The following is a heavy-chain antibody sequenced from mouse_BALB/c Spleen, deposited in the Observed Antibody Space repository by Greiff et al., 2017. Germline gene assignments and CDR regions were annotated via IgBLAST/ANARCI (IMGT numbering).Heavy chain of an antibody. J-gene: IGHJ3*01. Sequence: EVKLVESGGGLVQPGGSLKLSCAASGFTFSSYTMSWVRQTPEKRLEWVAYISNGGGSTYYPDTVKGRFTISRDNAKNTLYLQMSSLKSEDTAMYYCARHTRNSWFAYWGQGTLVTVSA. CDR3: ARHTRNSWFAY. CDR2: ISNGGGST. V-gene: IGHV5-12-2*01. CDR1: GFTFSSYT.